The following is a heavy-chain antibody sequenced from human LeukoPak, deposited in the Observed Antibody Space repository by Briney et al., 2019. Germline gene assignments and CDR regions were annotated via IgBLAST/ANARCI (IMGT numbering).Heavy chain of an antibody. V-gene: IGHV1-3*03. D-gene: IGHD6-13*01. CDR2: INAGNGNT. J-gene: IGHJ5*02. CDR1: GYTFTSYA. Sequence: ASVTVSCMASGYTFTSYAMHWVRQAPGQRLEWTGWINAGNGNTKYSQEFQGRVTITRDTSASTAYMELSSLRAEDMAVYYCAGGWYGDWFDPWGKGTLVTVSS. CDR3: AGGWYGDWFDP.